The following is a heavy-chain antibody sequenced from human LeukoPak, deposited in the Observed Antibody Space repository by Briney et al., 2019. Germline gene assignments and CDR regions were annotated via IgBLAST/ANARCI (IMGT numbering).Heavy chain of an antibody. J-gene: IGHJ4*02. CDR3: ARDSVLDIVVVPAAHYSDY. V-gene: IGHV3-23*01. Sequence: GGSLRLSCAASGFTFRDYGMSWVRQAPGKGLEWVSALTGSGGTTYYADSVKGRFTISRDNAKNSLYLQMNSLRVEDTATYYCARDSVLDIVVVPAAHYSDYWGQGTLVTVSS. CDR2: LTGSGGTT. D-gene: IGHD2-2*03. CDR1: GFTFRDYG.